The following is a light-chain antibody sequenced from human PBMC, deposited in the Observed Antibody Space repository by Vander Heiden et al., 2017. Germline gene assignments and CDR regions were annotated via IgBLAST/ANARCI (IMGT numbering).Light chain of an antibody. CDR2: WAS. J-gene: IGKJ3*01. CDR1: QSVLYSAKNKNY. CDR3: QQYYSTPFT. Sequence: DRVMTQSPASLAVSLGERATINCKSSQSVLYSAKNKNYLAWYQQKPGQPPKLLIYWASTRESGVPDRFSGSGSGTNFTLTISSLQAEDVAVYYCQQYYSTPFTFGPGTKVDIK. V-gene: IGKV4-1*01.